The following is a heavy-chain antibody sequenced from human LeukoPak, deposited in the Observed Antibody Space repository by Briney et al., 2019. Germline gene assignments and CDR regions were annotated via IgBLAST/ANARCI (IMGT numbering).Heavy chain of an antibody. Sequence: GGSLRLSCAASGFTVSSNYMSWVRQAPGKGLEWVSVIYSSGTTSYADSVKGRFTISRDNSKNALYLQMNSLRAEDTAVYYCARTVYGSGGQYHFDYWGQGTLVTVSS. J-gene: IGHJ4*02. CDR3: ARTVYGSGGQYHFDY. V-gene: IGHV3-53*01. CDR2: IYSSGTT. D-gene: IGHD3-10*01. CDR1: GFTVSSNY.